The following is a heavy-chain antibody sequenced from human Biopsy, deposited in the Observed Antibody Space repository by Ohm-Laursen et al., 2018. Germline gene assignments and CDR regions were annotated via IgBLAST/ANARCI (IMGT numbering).Heavy chain of an antibody. CDR1: GLTFDTYA. Sequence: SVKISCKASGLTFDTYAFGWVRQAPGQGLEWMGGRIPYFNTIYYARNFQDRAVITADRSARTTDMQLSGLRPDDTAVYYCVGGQRGPPIGVTVPGDAFDLWGPGTMVTVSP. D-gene: IGHD2/OR15-2a*01. V-gene: IGHV1-69*13. CDR3: VGGQRGPPIGVTVPGDAFDL. J-gene: IGHJ3*01. CDR2: RIPYFNTI.